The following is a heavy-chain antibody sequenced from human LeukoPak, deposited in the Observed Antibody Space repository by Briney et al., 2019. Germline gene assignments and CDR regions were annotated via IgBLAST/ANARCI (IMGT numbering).Heavy chain of an antibody. CDR2: INPNSGGT. Sequence: ASVKVSCKASGYTFTGYYMHWVRQAPGQGLEWMGWINPNSGGTNYAQKFQGRVTMTRDTSISTAYMELSRLRSDDTAVYYCARGGIAAAPDYYYYYYMDVWGKGTTVTISS. V-gene: IGHV1-2*02. J-gene: IGHJ6*03. CDR1: GYTFTGYY. CDR3: ARGGIAAAPDYYYYYYMDV. D-gene: IGHD6-13*01.